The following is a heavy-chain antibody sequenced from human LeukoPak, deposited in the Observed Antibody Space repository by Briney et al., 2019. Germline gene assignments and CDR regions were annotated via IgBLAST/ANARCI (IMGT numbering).Heavy chain of an antibody. CDR1: GGSISSYY. Sequence: SETLSLTCTVSGGSISSYYWSWIRQPPGKGLEWIGYIYYSGSTNYNPSLKSRVTISVDTSKNQFSLKLSSATAADTAVYYCARAYYDSSGYLYYFDYWGQGTLVTVSS. CDR2: IYYSGST. J-gene: IGHJ4*02. D-gene: IGHD3-22*01. CDR3: ARAYYDSSGYLYYFDY. V-gene: IGHV4-59*01.